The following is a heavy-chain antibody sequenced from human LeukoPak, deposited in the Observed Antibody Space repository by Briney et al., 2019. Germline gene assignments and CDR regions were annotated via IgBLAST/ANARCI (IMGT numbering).Heavy chain of an antibody. CDR1: GYTFTSYD. V-gene: IGHV1-8*01. D-gene: IGHD1/OR15-1a*01. Sequence: ASVKVSCKASGYTFTSYDINWVRQATGQGLESMGWMNPNSGNTGYAQKFQGRVTMTRNTSISTAYMELSSLRSEDTAVYYCARVRTRYNWNIGYWGQGTLVTVSS. J-gene: IGHJ4*02. CDR2: MNPNSGNT. CDR3: ARVRTRYNWNIGY.